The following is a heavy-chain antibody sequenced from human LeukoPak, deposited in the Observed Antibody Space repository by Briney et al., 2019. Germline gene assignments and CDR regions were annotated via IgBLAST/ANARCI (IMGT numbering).Heavy chain of an antibody. CDR1: GGTFSSYA. CDR3: ASGADYYYYGMDV. D-gene: IGHD1-26*01. CDR2: IIPIFGTA. V-gene: IGHV1-69*13. Sequence: SVKVSCKASGGTFSSYAISWVRQAPGQGLEWMGGIIPIFGTANYAQKIQSRVTITADGFTSTAYMELSSLRSEDTAVYYCASGADYYYYGMDVWGQGTTVSVSS. J-gene: IGHJ6*02.